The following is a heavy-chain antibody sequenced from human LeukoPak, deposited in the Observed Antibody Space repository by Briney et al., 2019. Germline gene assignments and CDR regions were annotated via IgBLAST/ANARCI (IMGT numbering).Heavy chain of an antibody. D-gene: IGHD1-26*01. CDR3: ARDPYSGTYGDTYYYYMDV. CDR2: ITSSSTYT. J-gene: IGHJ6*03. V-gene: IGHV3-21*01. CDR1: GFSFSSYN. Sequence: GGSLRLSCAASGFSFSSYNMNWVRQTPGKGLEWVSSITSSSTYTFYADSVKGRFTISRDNARNSPYLQMNSLRAEDTAVYYCARDPYSGTYGDTYYYYMDVWGKGTTVTISS.